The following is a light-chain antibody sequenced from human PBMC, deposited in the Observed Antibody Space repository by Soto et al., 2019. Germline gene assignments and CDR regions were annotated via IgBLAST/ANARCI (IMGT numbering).Light chain of an antibody. V-gene: IGKV3-15*01. CDR2: GAS. CDR1: QSVSSN. J-gene: IGKJ1*01. CDR3: QQSNNWWT. Sequence: EIVMTQSPATLPVSPGERATLSCRASQSVSSNLAWYQQKPGQAPRLLIYGASTRATGIPARFSGSGSGTEFTLTISSLQSEDFAVYYCQQSNNWWTFGQGTKVEIK.